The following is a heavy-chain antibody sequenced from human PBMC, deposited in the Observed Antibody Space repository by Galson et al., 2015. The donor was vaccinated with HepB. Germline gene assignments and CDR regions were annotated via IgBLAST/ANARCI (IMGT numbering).Heavy chain of an antibody. CDR3: ARGHIWGLFDS. J-gene: IGHJ4*02. V-gene: IGHV3-33*01. CDR2: IWYDGSNR. D-gene: IGHD7-27*01. Sequence: SLRLSCAASGFTFGSYGMHWVRQAPGKGLEWVAIIWYDGSNRYYADSVKGRFTISRDNSKNTLYLQMTSLRAEDTAVYYCARGHIWGLFDSWGQGTLVAVSS. CDR1: GFTFGSYG.